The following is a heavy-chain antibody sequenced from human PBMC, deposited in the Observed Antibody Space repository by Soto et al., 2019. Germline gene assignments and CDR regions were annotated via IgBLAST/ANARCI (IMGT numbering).Heavy chain of an antibody. CDR3: AKGTDIVVVPAASGFDY. Sequence: PGGSLRLSCAASGFTFSSYAMSWVRRAPGKGLEWVSAISGSGGSTYYADSVKGRFTISRDNSKNTLYLQMNSLRAEDTAVYYCAKGTDIVVVPAASGFDYWGQGTLVTVSS. CDR2: ISGSGGST. D-gene: IGHD2-2*01. CDR1: GFTFSSYA. J-gene: IGHJ4*02. V-gene: IGHV3-23*01.